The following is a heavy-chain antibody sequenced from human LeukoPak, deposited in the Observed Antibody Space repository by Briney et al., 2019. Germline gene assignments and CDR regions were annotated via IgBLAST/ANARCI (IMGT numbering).Heavy chain of an antibody. CDR2: IGSSSITI. CDR3: ARDRGGSYSAIDY. J-gene: IGHJ4*02. Sequence: GGSLRLSCAASGFTFSSYSLNWVRQAPGKGVEWVSFIGSSSITIYYADSVKGRFTISRDNAEKSLYLQMNSLRAEDTAVYYCARDRGGSYSAIDYWGQGTLVTVSS. CDR1: GFTFSSYS. D-gene: IGHD2-15*01. V-gene: IGHV3-48*04.